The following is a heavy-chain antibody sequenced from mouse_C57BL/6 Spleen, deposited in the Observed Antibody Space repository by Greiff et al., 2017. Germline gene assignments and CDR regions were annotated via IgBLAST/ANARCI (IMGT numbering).Heavy chain of an antibody. CDR3: AREGLRQGYYYAMDY. D-gene: IGHD2-4*01. CDR1: GYTFTNYI. Sequence: VMLVESGAELVKPGASVKLSCKASGYTFTNYIINWVKEGPGHGLEWIGWISPEYGHTYYNQKFKGKATFTADTSSSTAYMELSSLTSEDSAVYFCAREGLRQGYYYAMDYWGQGTSVTVSS. J-gene: IGHJ4*01. CDR2: ISPEYGHT. V-gene: IGHV1-79*01.